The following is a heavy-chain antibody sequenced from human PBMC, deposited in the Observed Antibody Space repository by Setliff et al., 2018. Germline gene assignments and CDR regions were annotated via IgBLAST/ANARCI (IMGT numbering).Heavy chain of an antibody. CDR2: IYYSGST. D-gene: IGHD3-22*01. CDR3: ARQDGRITMIVVVMQAFDI. CDR1: GGSISGHY. Sequence: PSETLSLTCTVSGGSISGHYWSWIRQPPGKGLEWIGSIYYSGSTNYNLSLKSRVTISVDTSKNQFSLKLSSVTAADTAVYYCARQDGRITMIVVVMQAFDIWGQGTMVTVS. V-gene: IGHV4-59*11. J-gene: IGHJ3*02.